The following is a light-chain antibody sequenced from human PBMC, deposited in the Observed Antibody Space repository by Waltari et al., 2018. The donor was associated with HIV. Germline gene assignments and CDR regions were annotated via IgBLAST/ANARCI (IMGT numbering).Light chain of an antibody. CDR2: DAS. V-gene: IGKV3-11*01. J-gene: IGKJ5*01. CDR1: QSVNTY. CDR3: QQRSNWPPEIT. Sequence: EIVLTQSPATLSLSPGQRPTLSRRASQSVNTYLAWYQQKPGQAPRLLIYDASNRATGIPARFSGSGSGTDFTLTISSLEPEDFAVYYCQQRSNWPPEITFGQGTRLEIK.